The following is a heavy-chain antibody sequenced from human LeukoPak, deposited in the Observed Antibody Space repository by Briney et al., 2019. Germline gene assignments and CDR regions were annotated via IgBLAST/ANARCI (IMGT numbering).Heavy chain of an antibody. D-gene: IGHD5-12*01. J-gene: IGHJ4*02. CDR1: GFTFSTSW. CDR2: IKKDGGET. CDR3: ARGRYSGTTYYFDY. Sequence: GGSLRLSCAASGFTFSTSWMSWVRQVPGKGLEWVANIKKDGGETYYVDSVKGRFTISRDNAKNSLYLQMNSLRAEDTAMYYCARGRYSGTTYYFDYWGQGTLVTVSS. V-gene: IGHV3-7*03.